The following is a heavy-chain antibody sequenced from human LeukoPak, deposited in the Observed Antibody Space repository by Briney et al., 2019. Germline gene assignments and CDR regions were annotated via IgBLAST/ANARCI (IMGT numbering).Heavy chain of an antibody. CDR1: GLTYNSYS. CDR2: ISSSSSYI. CDR3: ARASDAGFDD. J-gene: IGHJ4*02. Sequence: GGSVTLSCSASGLTYNSYSMNWVRPAPGKGLEGVSSISSSSSYIYYTDSVKGRFTISRDNAKNSLYLQMNSLRAEDTAVYYCARASDAGFDDWGQGTLVTVSS. V-gene: IGHV3-21*01.